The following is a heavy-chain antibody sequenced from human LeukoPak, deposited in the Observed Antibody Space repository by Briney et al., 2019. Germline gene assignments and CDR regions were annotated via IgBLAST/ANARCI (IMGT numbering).Heavy chain of an antibody. D-gene: IGHD6-13*01. J-gene: IGHJ6*03. Sequence: GGSLRLSCAASGFTFSNYSMNWVRQAPGKGREWVAFISSSSSTIYYADSVKGRFTISRDNAKNSLYLQMYSLRAEDTAVYYCAREHLIVAAGPLQFYYYYMDVWGKGTTVTVSS. CDR1: GFTFSNYS. CDR3: AREHLIVAAGPLQFYYYYMDV. V-gene: IGHV3-48*01. CDR2: ISSSSSTI.